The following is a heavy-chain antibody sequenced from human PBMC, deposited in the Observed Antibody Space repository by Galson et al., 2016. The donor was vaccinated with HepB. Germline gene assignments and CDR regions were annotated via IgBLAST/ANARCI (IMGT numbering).Heavy chain of an antibody. CDR3: AASDTIIDVSDNWFDP. CDR2: IDTSSSAI. J-gene: IGHJ5*02. Sequence: SLRLSCAGSGFTVSKFYINWIRQAPGKGLEWISYIDTSSSAIFYADSVKGRFTTSRDNAKNSAYLQMTSLRAGDTAVYYCAASDTIIDVSDNWFDPWGQGTLVIVSS. V-gene: IGHV3-11*01. CDR1: GFTVSKFY. D-gene: IGHD3-3*01.